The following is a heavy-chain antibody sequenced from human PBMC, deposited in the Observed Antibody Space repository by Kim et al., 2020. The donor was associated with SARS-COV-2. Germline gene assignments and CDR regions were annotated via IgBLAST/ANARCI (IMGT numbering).Heavy chain of an antibody. J-gene: IGHJ4*02. Sequence: YNPSLKSRVTISVDTSKNQFSLKLSAVTAADTAVYYCARAQDDILTGYYYWGQGTLVTVSS. V-gene: IGHV4-59*01. D-gene: IGHD3-9*01. CDR3: ARAQDDILTGYYY.